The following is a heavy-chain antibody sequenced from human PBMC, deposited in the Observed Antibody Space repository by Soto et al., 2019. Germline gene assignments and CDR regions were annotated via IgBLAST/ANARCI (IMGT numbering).Heavy chain of an antibody. D-gene: IGHD3-22*01. CDR2: VSTYNGNT. V-gene: IGHV1-18*01. CDR3: ARDRDSSGSLSGY. CDR1: GYTFTTFG. J-gene: IGHJ4*02. Sequence: QVQLVQSGAEVKKPGASVKVSCKASGYTFTTFGISWVRQAPGQGLEWMGWVSTYNGNTNYAQKYQGRVTMTTDASTSTAYMELRSLRSDDTAMYYCARDRDSSGSLSGYWGQGTLVTVSS.